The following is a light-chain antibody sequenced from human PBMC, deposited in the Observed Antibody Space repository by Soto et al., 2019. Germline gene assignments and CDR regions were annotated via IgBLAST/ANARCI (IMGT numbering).Light chain of an antibody. J-gene: IGLJ3*02. V-gene: IGLV3-21*02. Sequence: SYELTQPPSVSVAPGQTVRITCGGGKIGSKSVHWYQQRPGQAPVLVVYDDADRPSGIPERFSDSNSGNTATLTISRVEAGDEADYYCHVWDNSDLSLFGGGTKLTVL. CDR3: HVWDNSDLSL. CDR2: DDA. CDR1: KIGSKS.